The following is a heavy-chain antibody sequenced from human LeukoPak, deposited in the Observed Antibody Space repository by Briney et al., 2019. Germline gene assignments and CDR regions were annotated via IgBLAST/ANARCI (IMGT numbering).Heavy chain of an antibody. CDR2: ISAYNGNT. V-gene: IGHV1-18*01. CDR1: GYTFTSYG. Sequence: ASVKVSCKASGYTFTSYGISWVRQAPGQGLEWMGWISAYNGNTNYAQKLQGRVTMTTDTSTSTAYMELRSLRSDDTAVYYCAGDGATFPSYYDFWSGYYYYFDYWGQGTLVTVSS. CDR3: AGDGATFPSYYDFWSGYYYYFDY. J-gene: IGHJ4*02. D-gene: IGHD3-3*01.